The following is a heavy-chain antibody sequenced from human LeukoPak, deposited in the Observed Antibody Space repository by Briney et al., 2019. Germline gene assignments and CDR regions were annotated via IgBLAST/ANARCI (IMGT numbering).Heavy chain of an antibody. J-gene: IGHJ4*02. CDR2: INPNSGDT. D-gene: IGHD3-16*01. CDR1: GYIFTGYY. V-gene: IGHV1-2*02. CDR3: ARVRYRLAETYIDY. Sequence: GASVKVSCKAPGYIFTGYYMHWVRQAPGQGLEWMGWINPNSGDTNYAQKFQGRVTMTRDTSISTAYMELSRLRSDDTAVYYCARVRYRLAETYIDYWGQGTLVTVSS.